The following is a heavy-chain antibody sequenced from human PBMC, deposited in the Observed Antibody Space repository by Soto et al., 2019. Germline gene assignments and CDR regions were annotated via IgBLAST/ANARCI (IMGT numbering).Heavy chain of an antibody. Sequence: HGGSMRLSSASSGFTFNTYAIPWVRQDPGKGLEWVAVISYDGSNKFYADAGKGRFTISRDNSNNTLYLQTNSLRAEDTAVYYCVNGDTMIVGVSSSVTEFWVHGTSVTVFS. CDR3: VNGDTMIVGVSSSVTEF. D-gene: IGHD3-22*01. V-gene: IGHV3-30*04. J-gene: IGHJ6*02. CDR2: ISYDGSNK. CDR1: GFTFNTYA.